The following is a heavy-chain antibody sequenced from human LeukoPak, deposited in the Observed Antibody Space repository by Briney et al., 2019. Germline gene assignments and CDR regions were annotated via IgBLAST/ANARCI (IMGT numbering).Heavy chain of an antibody. CDR3: AGDRGSSCWYDFDY. CDR2: ISYDESNK. CDR1: GFSFSSYA. V-gene: IGHV3-30-3*01. Sequence: GRSLRLSCAASGFSFSSYAMHWVRQAPGTGLEWVASISYDESNKYYADSVKGRFTVSRDNSKNTLYLQMNSLGAEDTAGYYYAGDRGSSCWYDFDYWGQGTLVTVSS. J-gene: IGHJ4*02. D-gene: IGHD6-19*01.